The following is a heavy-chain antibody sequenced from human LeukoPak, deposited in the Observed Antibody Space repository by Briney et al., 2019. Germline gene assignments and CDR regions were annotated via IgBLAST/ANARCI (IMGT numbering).Heavy chain of an antibody. Sequence: GGSLRLSCAASGFTFSSYSMNWVRQAPGKGLVWVSRINSDGSSTSYADSVKGRFTISRDNAKNTLYLQMNSLRAEDTAVYYCAREVGRSYYFDYWGQGTLVTVSS. V-gene: IGHV3-74*01. CDR2: INSDGSST. D-gene: IGHD1-26*01. CDR1: GFTFSSYS. J-gene: IGHJ4*02. CDR3: AREVGRSYYFDY.